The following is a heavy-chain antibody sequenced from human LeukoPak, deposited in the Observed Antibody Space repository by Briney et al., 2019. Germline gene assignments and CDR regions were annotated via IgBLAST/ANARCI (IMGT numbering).Heavy chain of an antibody. D-gene: IGHD6-6*01. J-gene: IGHJ3*01. CDR1: GFTFTNFW. CDR3: ARSSYSSSSSV. CDR2: IKQDGSEG. V-gene: IGHV3-7*03. Sequence: GGSLRLSCVGSGFTFTNFWMSWVRQAPGKGLEWVANIKQDGSEGYYADVVKGRFTISRDNAKNSLYLQINSLRAEDTAVYYCARSSYSSSSSVWGQGTMVTVSS.